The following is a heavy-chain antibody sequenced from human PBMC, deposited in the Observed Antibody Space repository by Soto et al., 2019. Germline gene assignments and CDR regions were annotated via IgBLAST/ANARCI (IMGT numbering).Heavy chain of an antibody. Sequence: QVQLVQSGAEVKKPGASVKVSCKASGYTFTSYGVSWVRQAPGQGLEWMGWISAYNGNTKYAQKLQGRVTMTTDTSTNTASMDLRSLRSADTAVYHSARDSPPVDYWGQGTLVTVSS. CDR2: ISAYNGNT. CDR3: ARDSPPVDY. J-gene: IGHJ4*02. V-gene: IGHV1-18*01. CDR1: GYTFTSYG.